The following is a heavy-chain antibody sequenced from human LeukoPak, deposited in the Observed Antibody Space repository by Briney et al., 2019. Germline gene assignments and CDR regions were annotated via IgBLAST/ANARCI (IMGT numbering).Heavy chain of an antibody. CDR1: GYTFTGYY. J-gene: IGHJ4*02. D-gene: IGHD4-11*01. CDR2: INPNSGGT. CDR3: ARAERNTVTPIGDY. V-gene: IGHV1-2*02. Sequence: GASVKVSCKASGYTFTGYYMFWVRQAPGQGLEWMGWINPNSGGTNYAQKFQGRVTMTSDTSISTGYMELSRLRSDDTAVYYCARAERNTVTPIGDYWGQGTLVTVSS.